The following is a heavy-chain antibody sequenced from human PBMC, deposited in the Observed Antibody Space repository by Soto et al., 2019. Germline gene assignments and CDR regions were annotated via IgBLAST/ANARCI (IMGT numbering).Heavy chain of an antibody. CDR2: INHSGST. CDR1: GWSFRGYY. J-gene: IGHJ4*02. CDR3: ARGYGRNFYY. Sequence: QVQLQQWGAGLLKPSETLSLACAVYGWSFRGYYWSWIRQPPGKGLEGIGEINHSGSTNYNPSLKSRVTISVDTSKNRFSPKLSSLTASDTAVYYWARGYGRNFYYWGQGTLVTVSS. V-gene: IGHV4-34*01. D-gene: IGHD3-10*01.